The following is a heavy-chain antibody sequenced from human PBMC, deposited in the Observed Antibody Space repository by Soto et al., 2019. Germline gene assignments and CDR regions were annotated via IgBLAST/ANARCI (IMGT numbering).Heavy chain of an antibody. V-gene: IGHV3-23*01. J-gene: IGHJ4*01. CDR2: ISGSGGST. D-gene: IGHD6-19*01. CDR3: AKDYGGGWHRSGWLGGYYSDS. CDR1: GFTFISYA. Sequence: RRLSCAASGFTFISYAMSWVRQAPGNVLEWVSAISGSGGSTYYADSVKGRFTISRDNSKNTLYLQMNSLRAEDTAVYYCAKDYGGGWHRSGWLGGYYSDSGAHGTRATV.